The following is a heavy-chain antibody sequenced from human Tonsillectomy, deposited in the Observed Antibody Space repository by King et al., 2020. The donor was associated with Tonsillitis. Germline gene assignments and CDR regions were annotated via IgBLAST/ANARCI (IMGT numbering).Heavy chain of an antibody. CDR3: ASLYGDYVWGHYYFDY. J-gene: IGHJ4*02. CDR1: GDSISSYS. D-gene: IGHD4-17*01. CDR2: IYNSGST. V-gene: IGHV4-59*01. Sequence: VQLQESGPGLVKPSETLSLTCSVSGDSISSYSWSWFRQPPGKGLEWIGYIYNSGSTNYNPSLKSRVTISVDTSKNQFSLKLNSVTVAETAVYYCASLYGDYVWGHYYFDYWGQGTLVTVSS.